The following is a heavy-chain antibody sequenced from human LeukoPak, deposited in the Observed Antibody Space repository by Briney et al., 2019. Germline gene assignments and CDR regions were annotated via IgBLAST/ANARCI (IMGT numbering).Heavy chain of an antibody. CDR3: ARGERSIAAASFDY. J-gene: IGHJ4*02. CDR1: GGSISSYY. CDR2: IYYSGST. D-gene: IGHD6-13*01. Sequence: SVTLSLTCTVSGGSISSYYWSWIRQPPGKGLEWIGYIYYSGSTNYNPSLKSRVTISVDTSKNQFSLKLSSVTAADTAVYYCARGERSIAAASFDYWGQGTLVTVSS. V-gene: IGHV4-59*08.